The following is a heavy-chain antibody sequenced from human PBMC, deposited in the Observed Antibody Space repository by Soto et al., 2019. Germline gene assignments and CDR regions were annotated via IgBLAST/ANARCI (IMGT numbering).Heavy chain of an antibody. J-gene: IGHJ6*02. CDR1: GGSISSGGYY. CDR2: IYYSGST. CDR3: ARDRRVVTAMAHYYGMDV. D-gene: IGHD5-18*01. Sequence: PSETLSLTCTVSGGSISSGGYYWSWIRQHPGKGLEWIGYIYYSGSTYYNPSLKSRVTISVDTSKNQFSLKLSSVTAADTAVYYCARDRRVVTAMAHYYGMDVWGQGTTVTVSS. V-gene: IGHV4-31*03.